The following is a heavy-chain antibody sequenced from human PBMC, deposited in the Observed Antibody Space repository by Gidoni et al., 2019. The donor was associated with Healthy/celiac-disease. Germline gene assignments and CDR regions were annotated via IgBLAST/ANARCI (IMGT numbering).Heavy chain of an antibody. Sequence: QVQLQESGPGLVKPSQTLSLTCTVSGGSIRSGGYYWRWIRQHPGKGLEWIGYIYYSGSTYYNPSLKSRVTISVDTSKNQFSLKLSSVTAADTAVYYCARDLGQGRTYYALGYWGQGTLVTVSS. CDR3: ARDLGQGRTYYALGY. D-gene: IGHD1-26*01. J-gene: IGHJ4*02. CDR2: IYYSGST. CDR1: GGSIRSGGYY. V-gene: IGHV4-31*03.